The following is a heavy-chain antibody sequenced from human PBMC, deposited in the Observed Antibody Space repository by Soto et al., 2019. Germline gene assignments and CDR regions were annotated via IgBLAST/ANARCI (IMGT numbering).Heavy chain of an antibody. CDR2: VYNTGGT. D-gene: IGHD1-1*01. CDR3: VRQGIGNLHGRVDV. CDR1: SGPSSSHN. V-gene: IGHV4-59*08. Sequence: QVHLQQSGPGLVKPSETLSLTCTVSSGPSSSHNWGWIRQSPGRGLEWIGYVYNTGGTSYNPSLKSRVTISADTSANHLSLTLSSVTAADTAIYYCVRQGIGNLHGRVDVWGQGTTVSVSS. J-gene: IGHJ6*02.